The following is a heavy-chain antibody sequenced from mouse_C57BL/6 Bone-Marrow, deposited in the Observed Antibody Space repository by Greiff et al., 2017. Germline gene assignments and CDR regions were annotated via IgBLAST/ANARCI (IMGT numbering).Heavy chain of an antibody. J-gene: IGHJ2*01. CDR1: GYTFTSYG. Sequence: QVQLQQSGAELARPGASVSLSCKASGYTFTSYGISWVKQRTGQGLEWIGEIYPRSGNTYYNEKFKGKATLTADKSCSTAYVELRSLTSEDSAIYLCARKRGWFSPEDYWGQGTPLTVAS. CDR2: IYPRSGNT. V-gene: IGHV1-81*01. CDR3: ARKRGWFSPEDY. D-gene: IGHD2-3*01.